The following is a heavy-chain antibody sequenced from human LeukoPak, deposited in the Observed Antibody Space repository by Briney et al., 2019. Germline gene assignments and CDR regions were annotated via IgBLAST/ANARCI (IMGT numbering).Heavy chain of an antibody. CDR3: ARAPDDYDFWSGPFDY. J-gene: IGHJ4*02. CDR1: GYAFTRYG. CDR2: ISAFNGDT. D-gene: IGHD3-3*01. Sequence: ASVKVSCKASGYAFTRYGFSWVRQAPGQGLEWMGWISAFNGDTNYAQKFKGRVTMTTDTSTRTAYMELRSLRSDDTAVYYCARAPDDYDFWSGPFDYWGRGTLVTVSS. V-gene: IGHV1-18*01.